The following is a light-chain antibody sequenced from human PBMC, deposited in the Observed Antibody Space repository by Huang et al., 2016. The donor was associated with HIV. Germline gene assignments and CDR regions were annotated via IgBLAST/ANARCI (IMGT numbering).Light chain of an antibody. Sequence: EIVLTQSPGTLSLSPGERATLSCRASQSVSSYLAWYQQKPGQAPRLLIYGASSRASGIPDRVSGSGSGTDFTLTISRLEPEDFALSYCQQYGSSPYTFGQGTKLEIK. CDR2: GAS. V-gene: IGKV3-20*01. J-gene: IGKJ2*01. CDR1: QSVSSY. CDR3: QQYGSSPYT.